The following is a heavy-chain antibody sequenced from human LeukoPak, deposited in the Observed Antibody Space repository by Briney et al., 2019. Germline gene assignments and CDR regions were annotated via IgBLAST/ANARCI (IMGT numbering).Heavy chain of an antibody. Sequence: PSQTLSLACTVSGGSVSRGGYYWNWIRQHPAKGLEWIGYISYSGNTHYNPSLKSRVTISKDTSKNQFSLKLSSVTAADTAVYYCARHEGSSGVYYYYYMDVWGKGTTVTVSS. CDR2: ISYSGNT. V-gene: IGHV4-31*03. D-gene: IGHD6-6*01. CDR1: GGSVSRGGYY. J-gene: IGHJ6*03. CDR3: ARHEGSSGVYYYYYMDV.